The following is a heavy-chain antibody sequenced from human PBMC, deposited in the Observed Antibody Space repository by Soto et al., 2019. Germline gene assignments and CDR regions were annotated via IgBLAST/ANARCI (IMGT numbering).Heavy chain of an antibody. Sequence: SVKVSFKASGGTFSSYAISWVRQAPGQGLEWMGGIIPIFGTANYAQKCQGRVTITADESTSTAYMELSSLRSEDTAVYYCASRCSSTSCQGLNFDYWGQGTLVTVSS. J-gene: IGHJ4*02. D-gene: IGHD2-2*01. V-gene: IGHV1-69*13. CDR3: ASRCSSTSCQGLNFDY. CDR2: IIPIFGTA. CDR1: GGTFSSYA.